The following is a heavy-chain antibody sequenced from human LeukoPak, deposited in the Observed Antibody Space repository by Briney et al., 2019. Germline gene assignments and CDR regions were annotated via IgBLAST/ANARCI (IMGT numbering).Heavy chain of an antibody. V-gene: IGHV1-18*01. J-gene: IGHJ4*02. CDR3: ARNPPSRFWSGYLYYFDY. Sequence: ASVTVSCKASGYTFTSYGISWVRQAPGQGLEWMGWISAYNGNTNYAQKLQGRVTMTTDTSTSTAYMELRSLRSDDTAVYYCARNPPSRFWSGYLYYFDYWGQGTLVTVSS. D-gene: IGHD3-3*01. CDR1: GYTFTSYG. CDR2: ISAYNGNT.